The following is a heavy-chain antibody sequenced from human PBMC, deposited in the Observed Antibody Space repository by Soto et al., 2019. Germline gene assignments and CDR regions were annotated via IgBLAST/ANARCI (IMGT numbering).Heavy chain of an antibody. V-gene: IGHV4-59*01. CDR1: GGSISSYY. CDR2: IYFSGST. J-gene: IGHJ4*02. D-gene: IGHD5-12*01. CDR3: ARVEYSGYPRI. Sequence: QVQLQESGPGLVKPSETLSLTCTVSGGSISSYYWSWIRQSPGKRLEWIGYIYFSGSTNYNPSLKSRVTISGYTSKNQFSLKLTSVTAADTAVYYCARVEYSGYPRIWGQGTLVTVSS.